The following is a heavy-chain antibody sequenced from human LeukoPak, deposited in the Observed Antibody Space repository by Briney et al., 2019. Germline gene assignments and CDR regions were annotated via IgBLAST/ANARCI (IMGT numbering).Heavy chain of an antibody. CDR2: IYSGGST. V-gene: IGHV3-66*01. CDR1: GFTFDDYA. CDR3: ARDVSA. D-gene: IGHD1-26*01. J-gene: IGHJ5*02. Sequence: GGSLRLSCAASGFTFDDYAMHWVRQAPGKGLEWVSVIYSGGSTYYADSVKGRFTISRDNSKNTLYPQMNSLRAEDTAVYYCARDVSAWGQGTLVTVSS.